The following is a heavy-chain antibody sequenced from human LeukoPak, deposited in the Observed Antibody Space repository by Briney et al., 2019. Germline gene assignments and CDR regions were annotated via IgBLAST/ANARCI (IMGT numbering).Heavy chain of an antibody. D-gene: IGHD6-6*01. J-gene: IGHJ4*02. CDR3: AKDPYRSSTYFDY. CDR2: IYRGGHT. Sequence: GGSLRLSCAASGFTVSSTYMSWVRQAPGKGLGWVSVIYRGGHTHYADSVKGRFTISRDNTKNTRYLQMNSLRDEGTAVYYSAKDPYRSSTYFDYWGQGTLVTVSS. CDR1: GFTVSSTY. V-gene: IGHV3-53*01.